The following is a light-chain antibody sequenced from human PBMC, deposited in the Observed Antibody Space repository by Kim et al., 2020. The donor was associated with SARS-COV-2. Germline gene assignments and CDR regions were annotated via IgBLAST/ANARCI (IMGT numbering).Light chain of an antibody. CDR3: ETWDSKV. V-gene: IGLV4-60*03. CDR2: LEGSGSY. J-gene: IGLJ2*01. CDR1: SGHSSYI. Sequence: QPVLTQSSSASASLGSSVKLTCTLSSGHSSYIIAWHQQQPGKAPRYLMKLEGSGSYNKGSGVPDRFSGSSAGADRYLTISNHQSEDEADYYCETWDSKVFGGGTQLTVL.